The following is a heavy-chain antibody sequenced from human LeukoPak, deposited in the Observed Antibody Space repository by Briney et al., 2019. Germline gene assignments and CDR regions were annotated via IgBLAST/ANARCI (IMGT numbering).Heavy chain of an antibody. CDR1: GGSISSGGYY. D-gene: IGHD4-17*01. CDR3: ARVSTVTTVPYFDY. Sequence: SETLSLTCTVSGGSISSGGYYWSWIRQHPGKGLEWIGYIYYSGSTYYNPSLKSRVTISVDTSKNQFSLKLSSVTAADTAVYYCARVSTVTTVPYFDYWGQGTLVTVSS. J-gene: IGHJ4*02. CDR2: IYYSGST. V-gene: IGHV4-31*03.